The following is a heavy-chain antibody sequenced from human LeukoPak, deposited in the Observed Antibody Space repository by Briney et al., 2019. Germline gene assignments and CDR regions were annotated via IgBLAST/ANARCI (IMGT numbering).Heavy chain of an antibody. CDR1: GGSFSGYY. J-gene: IGHJ3*02. V-gene: IGHV4-39*01. Sequence: PSETLSLTCSVFGGSFSGYYWSWIRQPPGKGLEWIGSIYYSGSTYYNPSLKSRVTISVDTSKNQFSLKLSSVTAADTAVYYCARYGVVSDAFDIWGQGTMVTVSS. D-gene: IGHD3-3*01. CDR2: IYYSGST. CDR3: ARYGVVSDAFDI.